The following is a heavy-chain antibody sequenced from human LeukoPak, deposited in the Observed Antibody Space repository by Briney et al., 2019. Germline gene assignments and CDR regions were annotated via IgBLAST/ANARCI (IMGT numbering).Heavy chain of an antibody. J-gene: IGHJ3*02. CDR1: GGSISTYY. V-gene: IGHV4-59*08. Sequence: PAETLSLTCTVSGGSISTYYWSWIRQPPGKGLEWIGSEYYSGSTNYKPSLKSRVTISVDTSKNQFSLKLSSVTAADTAVYYCARHAYYYDRSGSYEAFDIWGQGTMVTVSS. D-gene: IGHD3-22*01. CDR2: EYYSGST. CDR3: ARHAYYYDRSGSYEAFDI.